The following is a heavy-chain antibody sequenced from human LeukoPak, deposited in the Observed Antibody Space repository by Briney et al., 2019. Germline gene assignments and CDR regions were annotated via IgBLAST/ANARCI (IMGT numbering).Heavy chain of an antibody. CDR3: ARAGGASDSSGWYVFDY. CDR2: INPNSGGT. J-gene: IGHJ4*02. Sequence: ASVKVSCKASGYTFTAQHMHWVRQAPGQGLEWMGWINPNSGGTNYAQKFQGRVTMTRDTSISTAYMELSRLRSDDTAVYYCARAGGASDSSGWYVFDYWGQGTLVTVSS. CDR1: GYTFTAQH. V-gene: IGHV1-2*02. D-gene: IGHD6-19*01.